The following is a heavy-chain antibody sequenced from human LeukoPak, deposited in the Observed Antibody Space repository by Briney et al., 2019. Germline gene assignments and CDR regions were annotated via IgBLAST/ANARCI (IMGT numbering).Heavy chain of an antibody. V-gene: IGHV3-23*01. D-gene: IGHD5-24*01. J-gene: IGHJ4*02. CDR2: ISGSGGST. CDR3: AKVPRDGYNLYFDY. Sequence: GGSLRLSCAPSGFSLSNYAMNGPRHGPGKGLEGLSDISGSGGSTYYADSVKGRFTISRDKSKNTLYLKMNSLRAEDTAVYYCAKVPRDGYNLYFDYWGQGTLVTVSS. CDR1: GFSLSNYA.